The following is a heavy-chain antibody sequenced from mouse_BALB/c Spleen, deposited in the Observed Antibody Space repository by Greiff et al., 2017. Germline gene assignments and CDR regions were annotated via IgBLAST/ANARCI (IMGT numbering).Heavy chain of an antibody. CDR3: TRVYDHDAMDY. Sequence: VQLKESGGGLVKPGGSLKLSCAASGFTFSSYTMSWVRQTPEKRLEWVATISSGGSYTYYPDSVKGRFTISRDNAKNTLYLQMSSLKSEDTAMYYCTRVYDHDAMDYWGQGTSVTVSS. CDR2: ISSGGSYT. CDR1: GFTFSSYT. D-gene: IGHD2-4*01. J-gene: IGHJ4*01. V-gene: IGHV5-6-4*01.